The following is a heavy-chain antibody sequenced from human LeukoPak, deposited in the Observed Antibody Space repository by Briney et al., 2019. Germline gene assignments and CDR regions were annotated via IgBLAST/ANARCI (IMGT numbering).Heavy chain of an antibody. V-gene: IGHV1-2*02. CDR3: ARDFGIFGTSSWTGLDY. J-gene: IGHJ4*02. CDR2: INPNSGAT. Sequence: ASVKVSYKASGYTFTGYYMHWVRQAPGQGLEWMGWINPNSGATNYAQNFQGRVTMTRDTSISTAYMELSRLRSDDTAVYYCARDFGIFGTSSWTGLDYWGQGTLVTVSS. CDR1: GYTFTGYY. D-gene: IGHD6-13*01.